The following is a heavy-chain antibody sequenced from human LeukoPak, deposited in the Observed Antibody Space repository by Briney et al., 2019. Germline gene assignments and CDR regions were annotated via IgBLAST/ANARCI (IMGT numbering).Heavy chain of an antibody. CDR3: ARLPGYCSGGSCYFDY. V-gene: IGHV5-51*01. CDR2: IYPGDSDA. CDR1: GYSFTSYW. J-gene: IGHJ4*02. D-gene: IGHD2-15*01. Sequence: GESLKISCKGSGYSFTSYWIGWARQMPGKGLEWMGIIYPGDSDARYSPSFQGQVTISADKSISTAYLQWSSLKASDSAMYYCARLPGYCSGGSCYFDYWGQGTLVTVSS.